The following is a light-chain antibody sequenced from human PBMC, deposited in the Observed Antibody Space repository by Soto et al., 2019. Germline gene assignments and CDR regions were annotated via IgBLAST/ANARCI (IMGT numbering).Light chain of an antibody. CDR1: QSVSSY. CDR3: QQRSTWPLT. V-gene: IGKV3-11*01. Sequence: EIVLTQSPDTLSLSPGERATLSCRASQSVSSYLAWYQQKHGQPPRLLIYDATNRATGIPARFIVSGSRTAFTLTISSLEPEDFAVYYCQQRSTWPLTVGGGTKVEIK. J-gene: IGKJ4*01. CDR2: DAT.